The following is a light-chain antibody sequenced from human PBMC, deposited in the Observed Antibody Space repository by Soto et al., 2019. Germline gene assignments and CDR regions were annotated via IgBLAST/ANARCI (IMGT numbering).Light chain of an antibody. J-gene: IGKJ2*01. CDR3: MQAVQAPLT. CDR1: QSLLHYNGYNY. CDR2: LGS. Sequence: DIVMTQSPVSLPVNPGEPASISCRSSQSLLHYNGYNYLDWYLQKPGQSPQLLIYLGSNRASGVPDRFSGSGSGTEFTLQINRVEAEDVGVYYCMQAVQAPLTFGQGTKREIK. V-gene: IGKV2-28*01.